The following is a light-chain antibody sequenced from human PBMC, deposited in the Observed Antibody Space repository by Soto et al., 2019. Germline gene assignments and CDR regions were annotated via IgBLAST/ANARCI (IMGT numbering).Light chain of an antibody. CDR2: EVI. CDR3: SSSTSSNTFV. CDR1: NSDVNY. V-gene: IGLV2-14*01. J-gene: IGLJ1*01. Sequence: QSVLGQPASVSGAPGQSITISCTGTNSDVNYVSWHQQHPGKAPKLMIYEVINRSSGVSTRFSGSKSGNTASLTISGLQAEDEADYYCSSSTSSNTFVFGTGTKVTVL.